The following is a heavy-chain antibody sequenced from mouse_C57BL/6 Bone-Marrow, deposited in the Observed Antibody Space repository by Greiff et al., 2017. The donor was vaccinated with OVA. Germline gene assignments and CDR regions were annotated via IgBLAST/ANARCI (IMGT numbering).Heavy chain of an antibody. D-gene: IGHD2-3*01. V-gene: IGHV1-26*01. CDR3: ASDGVLFAY. CDR2: INPNNGGT. J-gene: IGHJ3*01. Sequence: EVQLQQSGPELVKPGASVKISCKASGYTFTDYYMNWVKQSHGKSLEWIGDINPNNGGTSYNQKFKGKATLTVDKSSSTAYMELRSLTSEDSAVYYCASDGVLFAYWGRGTLVTVSA. CDR1: GYTFTDYY.